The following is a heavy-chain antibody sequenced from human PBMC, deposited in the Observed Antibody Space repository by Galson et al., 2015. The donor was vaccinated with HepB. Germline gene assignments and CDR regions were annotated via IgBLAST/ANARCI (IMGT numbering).Heavy chain of an antibody. V-gene: IGHV3-30*04. CDR1: GFIFSSYA. CDR3: AREDGYYDSSGYYRHDAFDI. CDR2: ISYDGSNK. D-gene: IGHD3-22*01. J-gene: IGHJ3*02. Sequence: SLRLSCAASGFIFSSYAMHWVRQAPGKGLEWVAVISYDGSNKYYADSVKGRFTISRDNSKNTLYLQMNSLRAEDTAVYYCAREDGYYDSSGYYRHDAFDIWGQGTMVTVSS.